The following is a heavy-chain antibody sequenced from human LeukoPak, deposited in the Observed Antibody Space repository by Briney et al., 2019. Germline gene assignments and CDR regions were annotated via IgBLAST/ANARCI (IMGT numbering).Heavy chain of an antibody. Sequence: GGSLRLSCTASGFTFSNYSMNWVRQAPGKGLEWVSYISSSRSTIYYADSVKGRFIISRDNAKTSLYLQMNSLRAEDTAVYYCARDGDIAAAPRVGNWFDPWGQGTLVTVSS. D-gene: IGHD6-13*01. CDR2: ISSSRSTI. CDR3: ARDGDIAAAPRVGNWFDP. J-gene: IGHJ5*02. CDR1: GFTFSNYS. V-gene: IGHV3-48*01.